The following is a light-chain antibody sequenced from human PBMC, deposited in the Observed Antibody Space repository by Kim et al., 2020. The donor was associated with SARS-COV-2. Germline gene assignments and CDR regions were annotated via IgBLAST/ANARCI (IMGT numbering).Light chain of an antibody. CDR2: SNN. J-gene: IGLJ2*01. CDR3: AAWDDSLNGVA. Sequence: QPVLTQPPSVSGTPGQRVTISCSGGSSNIGSNTVNWYQQLPGTATKLLIYSNNERPSGVPDRFSGSKSGTSASLAISGLQSEDEVEYYCAAWDDSLNGVAFGGGTQLTVL. V-gene: IGLV1-44*01. CDR1: SSNIGSNT.